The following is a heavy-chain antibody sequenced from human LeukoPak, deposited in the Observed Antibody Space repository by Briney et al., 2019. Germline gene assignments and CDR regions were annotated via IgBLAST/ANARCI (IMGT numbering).Heavy chain of an antibody. CDR2: IYYSGNT. CDR1: GDSISSGGYY. CDR3: AKYDYYDSSGYFYAGD. J-gene: IGHJ4*02. Sequence: PSETLSLTCTVSGDSISSGGYYWSWIRQRPGEGLEWIGYIYYSGNTYYTPSLKSRVTISLDTSKNQFSLKLSFVTAADTAVYYCAKYDYYDSSGYFYAGDWGQETLVTVSS. V-gene: IGHV4-31*03. D-gene: IGHD3-22*01.